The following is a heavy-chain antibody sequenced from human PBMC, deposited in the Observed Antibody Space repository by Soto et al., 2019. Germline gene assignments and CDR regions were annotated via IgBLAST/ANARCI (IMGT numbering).Heavy chain of an antibody. CDR1: GFSLSTSGVG. J-gene: IGHJ5*02. D-gene: IGHD3-3*01. CDR3: AHRAQNADFWSGYYNNNWFDP. CDR2: IYWDDDK. Sequence: QITLKESGPTLVKPTQTLTLTCTFSGFSLSTSGVGVGWIRQPPGKALEWLALIYWDDDKRYSPSLKNRLTITKDTSKNQVVLTMTNMDPVDTATYYCAHRAQNADFWSGYYNNNWFDPWGQGTLVTVSS. V-gene: IGHV2-5*02.